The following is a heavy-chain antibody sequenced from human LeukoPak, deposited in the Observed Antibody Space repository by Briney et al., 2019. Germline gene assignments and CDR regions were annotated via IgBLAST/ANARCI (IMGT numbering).Heavy chain of an antibody. CDR2: ISYDGSNK. Sequence: GGSLRLSCAASGFTFSDYYMSWIRQAPGKGLEWVAVISYDGSNKYYADSVKGRFTISRDNSKNTLYLQMNSLRAEDTAVYYCARGYYDSLFYFDYWGQGTLVTVSS. V-gene: IGHV3-30*03. CDR1: GFTFSDYY. CDR3: ARGYYDSLFYFDY. J-gene: IGHJ4*02. D-gene: IGHD3-22*01.